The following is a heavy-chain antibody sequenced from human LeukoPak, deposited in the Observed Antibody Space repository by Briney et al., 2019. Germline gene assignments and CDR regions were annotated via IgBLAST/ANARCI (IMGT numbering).Heavy chain of an antibody. Sequence: SETLSLTCTVSGGSISSSSYYWGWIRQPPGKGLEWIGYIYYSGSTNYNPSLKSRVTISVDTSKNQFSLKLSSVTAADTAVYYCARGGSGGSVRSYYYYMDVWGKGTTVTVSS. J-gene: IGHJ6*03. CDR1: GGSISSSSYY. V-gene: IGHV4-61*05. D-gene: IGHD2-15*01. CDR2: IYYSGST. CDR3: ARGGSGGSVRSYYYYMDV.